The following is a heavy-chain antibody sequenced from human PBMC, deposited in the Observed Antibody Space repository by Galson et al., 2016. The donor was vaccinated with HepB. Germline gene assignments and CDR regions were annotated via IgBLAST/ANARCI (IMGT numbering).Heavy chain of an antibody. V-gene: IGHV4-34*01. CDR2: INHRGNS. Sequence: SETLSLTCGVYGGSFSGYYWSWIRQPPGKGLEWIGEINHRGNSYYNPSLKSRVIISIDTTKNQFSLKLRSVTAADTAVYYCTRGWELPHDWGQGTLVTVSS. J-gene: IGHJ4*02. D-gene: IGHD1-7*01. CDR1: GGSFSGYY. CDR3: TRGWELPHD.